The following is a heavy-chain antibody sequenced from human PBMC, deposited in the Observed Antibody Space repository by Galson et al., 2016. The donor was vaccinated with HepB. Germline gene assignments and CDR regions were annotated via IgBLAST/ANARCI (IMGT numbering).Heavy chain of an antibody. Sequence: SLRLSCAASGFTFSNYWMSWVRQAPGKGLEWVANIKNDGSQKYYVDSVKGRFTISRDNGKNSLYLQMGSLRAEDTAVYYCARGGCSSSTCYVIWFDPWGQGTLVTVSS. D-gene: IGHD2-2*01. J-gene: IGHJ5*02. CDR2: IKNDGSQK. CDR3: ARGGCSSSTCYVIWFDP. V-gene: IGHV3-7*01. CDR1: GFTFSNYW.